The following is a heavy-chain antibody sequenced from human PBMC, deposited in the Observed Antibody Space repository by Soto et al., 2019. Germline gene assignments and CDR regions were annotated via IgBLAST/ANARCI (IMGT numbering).Heavy chain of an antibody. CDR3: ARDPGGYCSGGSCYPGWFDP. CDR2: IIPIFGTA. CDR1: GGTFSSYA. Sequence: QVQLVQSGADVKKPGSSVKVSCKASGGTFSSYAISWVRQAPGQGLEWMGGIIPIFGTANYAQKFQGRVTITADESTSTAYMELSSLRSEDTAVYYCARDPGGYCSGGSCYPGWFDPWGQGTLVTVSS. J-gene: IGHJ5*02. V-gene: IGHV1-69*01. D-gene: IGHD2-15*01.